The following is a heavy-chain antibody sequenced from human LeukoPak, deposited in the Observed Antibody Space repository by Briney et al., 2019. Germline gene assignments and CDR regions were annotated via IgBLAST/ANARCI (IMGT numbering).Heavy chain of an antibody. CDR3: ARDLEGP. J-gene: IGHJ5*02. CDR2: IYSGGTT. D-gene: IGHD1-1*01. Sequence: GGTLRLSCAASGFTLSGNYMRWVRQAPGKGLEWVSLIYSGGTTYYATSVKGRFTISRDKSKNPLYLKMNSLRPEETAVYYCARDLEGPWGQGTLVTVSS. CDR1: GFTLSGNY. V-gene: IGHV3-53*01.